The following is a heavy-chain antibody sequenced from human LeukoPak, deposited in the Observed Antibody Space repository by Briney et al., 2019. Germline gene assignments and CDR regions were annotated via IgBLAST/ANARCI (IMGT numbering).Heavy chain of an antibody. J-gene: IGHJ4*02. CDR1: GFTFSSYA. CDR3: AKGGPTVTTESLDY. V-gene: IGHV3-23*01. D-gene: IGHD4-17*01. CDR2: ISGSGGST. Sequence: PGGSLRLSCAASGFTFSSYAMSWVRQAPGKGLEWGSAISGSGGSTYCADSVKGRFTISRDNSKNTLYLQMNSLRAEDTAVYYCAKGGPTVTTESLDYWGQGTLVTVSS.